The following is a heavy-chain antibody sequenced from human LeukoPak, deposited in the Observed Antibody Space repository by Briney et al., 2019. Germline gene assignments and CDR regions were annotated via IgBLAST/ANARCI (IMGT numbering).Heavy chain of an antibody. J-gene: IGHJ6*03. Sequence: GGSLRLSCAASGFTFSNFWMHWVRQAPGKGLVWVSHINSDGSMTRYADSVKGRFTISRDNAKNTLYLQMNSLRAEDTAVYYCARPMTTIYHYYYYMDVWGKGTTVTVSS. D-gene: IGHD5-24*01. CDR3: ARPMTTIYHYYYYMDV. CDR1: GFTFSNFW. CDR2: INSDGSMT. V-gene: IGHV3-74*01.